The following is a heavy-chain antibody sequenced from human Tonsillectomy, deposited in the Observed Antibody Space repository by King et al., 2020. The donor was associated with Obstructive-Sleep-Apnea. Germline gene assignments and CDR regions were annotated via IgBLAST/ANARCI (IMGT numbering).Heavy chain of an antibody. D-gene: IGHD1-26*01. CDR1: GFTFDDFA. CDR3: AKGMVGAHHYYSGIDV. Sequence: VQLVESGGVVVQPGGSLRLSCAASGFTFDDFAMHWVRQAPGKGLEWVSLISWDGGSTYYADSVKGRFTISRDNRKNSLYLQMNSLRAEDTAVYYCAKGMVGAHHYYSGIDVWGQGTTVTVSS. J-gene: IGHJ6*02. V-gene: IGHV3-43D*03. CDR2: ISWDGGST.